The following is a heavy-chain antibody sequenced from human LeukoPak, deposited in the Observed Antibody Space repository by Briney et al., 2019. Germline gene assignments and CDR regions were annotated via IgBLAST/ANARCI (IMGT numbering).Heavy chain of an antibody. CDR3: ARSHYYDSSGYPNWFDP. Sequence: PGGSLRLSCAASGFTFSSYGMHWVRQAPGKGLEWVAVIWYDGSNKYYADSGKGRFTISRDNSKNTLYLQMNSLRAEDTAVYYCARSHYYDSSGYPNWFDPWGQGTLVTVSS. J-gene: IGHJ5*02. CDR2: IWYDGSNK. V-gene: IGHV3-33*01. CDR1: GFTFSSYG. D-gene: IGHD3-22*01.